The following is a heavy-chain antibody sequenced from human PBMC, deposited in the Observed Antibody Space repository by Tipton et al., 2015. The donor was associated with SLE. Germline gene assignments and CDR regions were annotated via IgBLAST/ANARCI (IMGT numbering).Heavy chain of an antibody. D-gene: IGHD6-19*01. CDR3: ARRLPVAGQYWYFDL. CDR2: IYSSGNT. CDR1: GGSFSSGSYY. Sequence: TLSLTCTVSGGSFSSGSYYWSWIRQPAGKRLEWIGHIYSSGNTNYNPSLKSRLTISVDTSKKEVSLKLKSVTAADTAVYYCARRLPVAGQYWYFDLWGRGTLVTVSS. J-gene: IGHJ2*01. V-gene: IGHV4-61*09.